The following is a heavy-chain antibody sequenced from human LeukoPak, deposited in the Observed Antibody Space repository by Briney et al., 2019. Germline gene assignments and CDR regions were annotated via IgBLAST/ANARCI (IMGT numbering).Heavy chain of an antibody. V-gene: IGHV4-4*07. CDR3: ATGDWSGADN. CDR2: VYTSGET. J-gene: IGHJ4*02. Sequence: PAETVSLICTVSGGSISSYFWNWIRQPAGKGLEWIGRVYTSGETNYSPSLKSRVTMSIDTSKNQFSLKLASVTAADTAMYYCATGDWSGADNWGQGTLVIVSS. CDR1: GGSISSYF. D-gene: IGHD3/OR15-3a*01.